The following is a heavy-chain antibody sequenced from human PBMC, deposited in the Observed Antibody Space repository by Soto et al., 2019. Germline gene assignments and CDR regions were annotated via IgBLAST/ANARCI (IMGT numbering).Heavy chain of an antibody. CDR3: ARGEYSSGWYGS. D-gene: IGHD3-22*01. J-gene: IGHJ5*01. CDR1: GYTFTSYD. V-gene: IGHV1-8*01. Sequence: QVQLVQSGAEVKKPGASVKVSCKASGYTFTSYDINWVRQATGQGLEWLGWMNPNSGNTGYAQKFQGRVAMTRDTSISTAYMELSSLRSEDTAIYYCARGEYSSGWYGSWGQGTLVTVSS. CDR2: MNPNSGNT.